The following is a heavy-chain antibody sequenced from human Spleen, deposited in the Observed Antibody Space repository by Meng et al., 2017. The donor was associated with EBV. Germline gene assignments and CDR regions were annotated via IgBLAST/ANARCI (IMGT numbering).Heavy chain of an antibody. D-gene: IGHD6-19*01. CDR2: TYYRSEWYH. CDR1: GDSFSSNSVV. V-gene: IGHV6-1*01. Sequence: QLQPSGPGWGTVSQTLSLTFDISGDSFSSNSVVWTWIRQSPWRGLEWLGRTYYRSEWYHDYAGSVKSRITINPDTSKNQFSLQLDSVTPEDTAVYYCATSGWSDYYDSWGQGTLVTVSS. J-gene: IGHJ4*02. CDR3: ATSGWSDYYDS.